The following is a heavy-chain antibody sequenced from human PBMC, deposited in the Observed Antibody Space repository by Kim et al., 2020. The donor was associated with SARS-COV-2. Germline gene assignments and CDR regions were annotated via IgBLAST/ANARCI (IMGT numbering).Heavy chain of an antibody. J-gene: IGHJ4*02. D-gene: IGHD3-10*01. Sequence: GSTYYADSVKGRFTISRDNSKNTLYLQMNSLRAEDTAVYYCAKISSGFDYWGQGTLVTVSS. V-gene: IGHV3-23*01. CDR2: GST. CDR3: AKISSGFDY.